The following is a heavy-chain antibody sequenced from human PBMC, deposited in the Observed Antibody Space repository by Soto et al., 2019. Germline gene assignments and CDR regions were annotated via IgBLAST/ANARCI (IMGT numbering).Heavy chain of an antibody. CDR1: GYTFSSKG. V-gene: IGHV1-18*01. Sequence: QAKLEQSPAEMKKPGASVKVSCKSSGYTFSSKGFSWLRKAPGQRLEWMGRISGETGNTNYAPKFQARLTMTTDTSAATAYMELRCLRTDDTAVYYCARDGNWNLVAVVNWGQGTVVTVSS. D-gene: IGHD1-20*01. CDR3: ARDGNWNLVAVVN. CDR2: ISGETGNT. J-gene: IGHJ4*02.